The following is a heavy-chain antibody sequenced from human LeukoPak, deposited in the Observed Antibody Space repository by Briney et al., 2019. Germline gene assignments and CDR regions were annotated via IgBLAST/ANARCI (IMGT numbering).Heavy chain of an antibody. J-gene: IGHJ4*02. Sequence: SETLSLTCTVSGGSISSYYRSWIRQPPGKGLEWIGSIYYSGSTYYNPSLKSRVTISVDTSKNQFSLKLSSVTAADTAVYYCARHETIFGVVIMIDYWGQGTLVTVSS. D-gene: IGHD3-3*01. CDR1: GGSISSYY. V-gene: IGHV4-39*01. CDR2: IYYSGST. CDR3: ARHETIFGVVIMIDY.